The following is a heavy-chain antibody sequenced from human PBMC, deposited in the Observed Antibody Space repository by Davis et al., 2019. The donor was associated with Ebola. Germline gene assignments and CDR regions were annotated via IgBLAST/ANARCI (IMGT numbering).Heavy chain of an antibody. CDR2: IIPIFGTA. J-gene: IGHJ4*02. V-gene: IGHV1-69*13. CDR1: GGTFSSYA. Sequence: SVKVSCKASGGTFSSYAISWVRQAPGQGLEWMGGIIPIFGTANYAQKFQGRVTITADESTSTAYMELSSLRSEDTAVYYCARGGREMTTSSFDYWGQGTLVTVSS. CDR3: ARGGREMTTSSFDY. D-gene: IGHD5-24*01.